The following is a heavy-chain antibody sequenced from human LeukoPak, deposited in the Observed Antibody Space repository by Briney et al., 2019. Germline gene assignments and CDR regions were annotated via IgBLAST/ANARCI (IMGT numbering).Heavy chain of an antibody. D-gene: IGHD2-2*01. CDR1: GFTFSSYG. CDR2: MRYDGSNK. J-gene: IGHJ3*02. CDR3: AKDIAVVDEIDAFDI. V-gene: IGHV3-30*02. Sequence: PGGSLRLSCAASGFTFSSYGMHWVRQAPGKGLEWVTFMRYDGSNKYYTDSVKGRFTISRDNSKNTLYLQMNSLRAEDTAVYYCAKDIAVVDEIDAFDIWGQGTMVTVSS.